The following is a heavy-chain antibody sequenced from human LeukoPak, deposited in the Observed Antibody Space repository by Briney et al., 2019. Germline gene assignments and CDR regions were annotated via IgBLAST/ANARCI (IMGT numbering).Heavy chain of an antibody. V-gene: IGHV3-49*03. CDR1: GFTFDDYG. D-gene: IGHD3-10*01. CDR2: IRSKAYGGTT. J-gene: IGHJ4*02. CDR3: TRDRVGAGWFYFDY. Sequence: GGSLRLSCAASGFTFDDYGMSWFRQAPGKGLEWVGFIRSKAYGGTTEYAASVKGRFTISRDDSKSIAYLQMNSLKTEDTAVYYCTRDRVGAGWFYFDYWGQGTLVTVSS.